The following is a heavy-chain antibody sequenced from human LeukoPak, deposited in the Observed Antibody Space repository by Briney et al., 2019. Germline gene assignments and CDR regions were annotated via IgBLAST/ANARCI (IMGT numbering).Heavy chain of an antibody. CDR3: TRLPPSSRVSQSLSQVDY. CDR1: GFTFSGSA. Sequence: GGSLRLSCAASGFTFSGSAMHWVRQASGKGLEWVGRIRSKANSYATAYAASVKGRFTISRDDSKNTAYLQMNSLKTEDTAVYYCTRLPPSSRVSQSLSQVDYWGQGTLVTVSS. CDR2: IRSKANSYAT. J-gene: IGHJ4*02. D-gene: IGHD6-13*01. V-gene: IGHV3-73*01.